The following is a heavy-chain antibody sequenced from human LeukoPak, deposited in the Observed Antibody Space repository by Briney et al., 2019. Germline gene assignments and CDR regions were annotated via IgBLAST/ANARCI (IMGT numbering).Heavy chain of an antibody. V-gene: IGHV1-18*01. Sequence: ASVKVSCKASGYMFAVFGVTWVRQAPGQGLEWMGSIRVHNGDTNYAQKFQGRLTMTTDTSATTAYMELRSLKSDDTAVYYCARDRYDVGVAFDFWGQGTMVTVSS. CDR2: IRVHNGDT. CDR3: ARDRYDVGVAFDF. J-gene: IGHJ3*01. D-gene: IGHD3-9*01. CDR1: GYMFAVFG.